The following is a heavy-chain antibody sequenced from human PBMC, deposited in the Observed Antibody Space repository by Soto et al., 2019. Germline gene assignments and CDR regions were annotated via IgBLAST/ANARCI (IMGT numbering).Heavy chain of an antibody. CDR1: GFTFSSYA. J-gene: IGHJ6*02. CDR2: ISYDGSNK. V-gene: IGHV3-30-3*01. CDR3: ARGDYGGVWSYYYYGMDV. Sequence: QVPLVESGGGVVQPGRSLSLSCAASGFTFSSYAMHWLRQAPGKGLEWVAVISYDGSNKYYADSVKGRFTISRDNSKNTLYLQMNSLRAEDTAVYYCARGDYGGVWSYYYYGMDVWGQGTTVTVSS. D-gene: IGHD4-17*01.